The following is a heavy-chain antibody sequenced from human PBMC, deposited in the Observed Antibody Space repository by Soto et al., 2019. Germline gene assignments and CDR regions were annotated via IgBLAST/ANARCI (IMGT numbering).Heavy chain of an antibody. CDR2: ISGGGDTT. CDR1: GLTFNNYA. D-gene: IGHD3-10*01. CDR3: AKGRGGSGSLTPRVDF. Sequence: EVQLLESGGGLVQPGGSLRLSCAASGLTFNNYAMTWVRQAPGKGLEGVSAISGGGDTTSYADSVKGRFTVSRDGSKNTLYLQMSSLRAEDTALYYCAKGRGGSGSLTPRVDFWGQGTLVTVSS. V-gene: IGHV3-23*01. J-gene: IGHJ4*02.